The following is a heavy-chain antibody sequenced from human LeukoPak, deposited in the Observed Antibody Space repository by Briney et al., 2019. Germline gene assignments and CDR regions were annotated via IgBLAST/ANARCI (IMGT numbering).Heavy chain of an antibody. CDR2: IYTSGST. CDR1: GGSISSGSYY. V-gene: IGHV4-61*02. D-gene: IGHD6-19*01. Sequence: SQTLSLTCTVSGGSISSGSYYWSWLRQPAGKGLEWIGRIYTSGSTNYNPSLKSRVTISVDTSKNQFSLKLSSVTAADTAVYYCARTSGQQWLVGYWGQGTLVTVSS. J-gene: IGHJ4*02. CDR3: ARTSGQQWLVGY.